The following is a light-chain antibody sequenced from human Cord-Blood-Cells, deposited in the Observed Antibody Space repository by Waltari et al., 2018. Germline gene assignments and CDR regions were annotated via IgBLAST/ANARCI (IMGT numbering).Light chain of an antibody. CDR1: QSISSW. Sequence: DIHMPQSPSTLSASVGDRVTITCRASQSISSWLAWYQPKPGKAPKLLIYDASSLESGVPSRFSGSGSGTEFTLTISSLQPDDFATYYCQQYNSYSWTFGQGTKVEIK. CDR2: DAS. V-gene: IGKV1-5*01. J-gene: IGKJ1*01. CDR3: QQYNSYSWT.